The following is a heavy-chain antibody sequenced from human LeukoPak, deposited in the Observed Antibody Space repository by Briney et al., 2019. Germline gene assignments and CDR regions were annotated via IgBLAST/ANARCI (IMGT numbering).Heavy chain of an antibody. Sequence: PGRSLRLSCAASGFTFSSYGMSWVRQAPGKGLEWVSAISGSGGSTYYADSVKGRFTISRDNSKDTLYLQMNSLRAEDTAVYYCARGSTGWPYYLDYWGQGTLVTVSS. CDR1: GFTFSSYG. J-gene: IGHJ4*02. V-gene: IGHV3-23*01. CDR3: ARGSTGWPYYLDY. CDR2: ISGSGGST. D-gene: IGHD6-19*01.